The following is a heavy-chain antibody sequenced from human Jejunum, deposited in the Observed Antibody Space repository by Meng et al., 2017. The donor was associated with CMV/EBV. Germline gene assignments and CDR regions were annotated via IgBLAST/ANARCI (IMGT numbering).Heavy chain of an antibody. V-gene: IGHV4-39*07. J-gene: IGHJ4*02. CDR3: TRQFHTSSCDY. Sequence: VSGDSISGSSDYWHWIRQPPGKGLEWIGSIYYSGSTWYNPSLRSRVTISVDPSKNQFSLRLSSVTAADAAVYYCTRQFHTSSCDYWGQGTRGTVSS. CDR1: GDSISGSSDY. CDR2: IYYSGST. D-gene: IGHD6-6*01.